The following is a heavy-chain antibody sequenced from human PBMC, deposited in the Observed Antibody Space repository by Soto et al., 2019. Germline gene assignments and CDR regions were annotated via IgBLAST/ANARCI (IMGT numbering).Heavy chain of an antibody. J-gene: IGHJ4*02. CDR3: ARVSVADRDYFDY. D-gene: IGHD6-19*01. CDR2: ISSSSSYI. V-gene: IGHV3-21*01. Sequence: GGSLRLSCAASGVTFSSYSMNWVRQAPGKGLEWVSSISSSSSYIYYADSVKGRFTISRDNAKNSLYLQMNSLRAEDTAVYYCARVSVADRDYFDYWGQGTLVTVSS. CDR1: GVTFSSYS.